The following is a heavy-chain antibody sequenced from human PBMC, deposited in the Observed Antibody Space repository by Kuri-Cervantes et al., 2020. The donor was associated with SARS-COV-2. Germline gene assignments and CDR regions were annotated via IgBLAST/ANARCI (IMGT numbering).Heavy chain of an antibody. J-gene: IGHJ4*02. CDR3: ARGEAARGLMVVFKWRGAGPLHF. Sequence: ASVKVSCKASGYTFTGYYMHWVRQAPGQGLEWMGWINPNSGGTNYAQKFQGWVTMTRDTSLTTAYMELTRLTSDDPAVYFCARGEAARGLMVVFKWRGAGPLHFWGQGTLVTVSS. CDR1: GYTFTGYY. CDR2: INPNSGGT. D-gene: IGHD3-10*01. V-gene: IGHV1-2*04.